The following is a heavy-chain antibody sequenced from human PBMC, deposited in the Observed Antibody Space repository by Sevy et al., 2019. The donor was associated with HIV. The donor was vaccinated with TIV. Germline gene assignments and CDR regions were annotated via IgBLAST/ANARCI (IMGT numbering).Heavy chain of an antibody. CDR3: AKRRVQSGLSGGGASDGMDI. CDR1: GFPFSSYA. D-gene: IGHD2-8*02. Sequence: GGSLRLSCAASGFPFSSYAMSWVRQAPGKGLEWVSTLIGGGSRTYYADSVTGRFIISRDNSRNTLYLQMNSLRAEDTAIYYCAKRRVQSGLSGGGASDGMDICGRGTTVTVSS. CDR2: LIGGGSRT. V-gene: IGHV3-23*01. J-gene: IGHJ6*02.